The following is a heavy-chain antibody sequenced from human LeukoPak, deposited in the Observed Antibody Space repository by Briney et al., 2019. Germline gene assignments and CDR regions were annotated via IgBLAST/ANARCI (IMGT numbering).Heavy chain of an antibody. J-gene: IGHJ1*01. D-gene: IGHD3-22*01. CDR3: ARQYYYDGSGPFQH. Sequence: SETLSLTCTVSGGSISSYYWSWIRQPAGKGLEWIGRIYTSGSTNYNPSLKSRVTMSVDTSKNQFSLKLSSVTAADTAVYYCARQYYYDGSGPFQHWGQGTLVTVSS. V-gene: IGHV4-4*07. CDR1: GGSISSYY. CDR2: IYTSGST.